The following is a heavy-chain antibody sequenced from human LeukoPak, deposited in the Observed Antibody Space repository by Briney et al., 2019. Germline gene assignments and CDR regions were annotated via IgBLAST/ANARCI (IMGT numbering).Heavy chain of an antibody. D-gene: IGHD3-22*01. Sequence: ASVKVSCKASGYTFTRYYMHCVRQAPGQRLEWMGWISPNSGGTNYAQKFQGRVTMTRDTSISTAYMELSRLRSDDTAVYYCAREYYDSSGSHAFDIWGQGTMVTVSS. V-gene: IGHV1-2*02. J-gene: IGHJ3*02. CDR3: AREYYDSSGSHAFDI. CDR2: ISPNSGGT. CDR1: GYTFTRYY.